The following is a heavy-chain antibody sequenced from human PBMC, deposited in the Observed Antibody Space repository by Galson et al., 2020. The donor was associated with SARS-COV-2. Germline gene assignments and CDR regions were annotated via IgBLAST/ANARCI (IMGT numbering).Heavy chain of an antibody. D-gene: IGHD3-16*01. CDR2: INSGGKT. J-gene: IGHJ6*03. V-gene: IGHV4-34*01. Sequence: SETLSLTCAVYGGSFSGYSWTWIRQPPGKGREWIAEINSGGKTKNTPSPAIRVTLPAKPSTNQFPLKLTSGSAADTALYFCARGRQGVVPAPVLGLGPFYSYYYMDVWGKGTTVIVS. CDR1: GGSFSGYS. CDR3: ARGRQGVVPAPVLGLGPFYSYYYMDV.